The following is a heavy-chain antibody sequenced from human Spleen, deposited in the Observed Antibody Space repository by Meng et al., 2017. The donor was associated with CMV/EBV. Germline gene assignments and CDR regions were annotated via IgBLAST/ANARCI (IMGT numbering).Heavy chain of an antibody. CDR2: IDPNNGNT. D-gene: IGHD3-22*01. CDR1: GYTFTSYG. CDR3: ARDHYYDSSGYDIDY. V-gene: IGHV1-8*02. J-gene: IGHJ4*02. Sequence: ASVKVSCKASGYTFTSYGISWVRQAPGQGLEWMGWIDPNNGNTGYAQKFQGRVTMTRNTSISTAYMELRSLRSDDTAVYYCARDHYYDSSGYDIDYWGQGTLVTVSS.